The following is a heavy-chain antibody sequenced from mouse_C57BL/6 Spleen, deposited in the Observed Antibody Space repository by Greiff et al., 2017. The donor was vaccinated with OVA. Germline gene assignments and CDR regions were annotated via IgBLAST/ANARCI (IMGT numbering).Heavy chain of an antibody. D-gene: IGHD3-2*02. CDR1: GYTFTSYW. CDR3: AREGTAQATGFDY. V-gene: IGHV1-52*01. CDR2: IDPSDSET. J-gene: IGHJ2*01. Sequence: QVQLQQPGAELVRPGSSVKLSCKASGYTFTSYWMHWVKQRPIQGLEWIGNIDPSDSETHYNQKFKDKATLTVDKSSSTAYMQLSSLTSEDSAVYYCAREGTAQATGFDYWGQGTTLTVSS.